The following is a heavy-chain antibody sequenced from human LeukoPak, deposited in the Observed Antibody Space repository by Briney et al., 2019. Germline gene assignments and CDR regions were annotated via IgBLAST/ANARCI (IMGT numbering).Heavy chain of an antibody. CDR3: ARDRGVTDPFDY. J-gene: IGHJ4*02. CDR2: IKQEGSEK. V-gene: IGHV3-7*01. CDR1: GFTFSSFW. Sequence: GGSLRLSCAASGFTFSSFWMSWVRQAQGEGRGWVGNIKQEGSEKYYVDSVKGRFTISRDNAKNSLYLQMNSVRAEDTAVYYCARDRGVTDPFDYWGQGTLVTVSS. D-gene: IGHD2-21*02.